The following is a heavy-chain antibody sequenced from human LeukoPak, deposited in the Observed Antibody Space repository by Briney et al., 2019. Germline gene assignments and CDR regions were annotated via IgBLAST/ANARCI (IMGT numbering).Heavy chain of an antibody. CDR1: GFTFSSYG. Sequence: GGSLRLSCAASGFTFSSYGMSWVRQAPGKGLEWVSAISGTGGSTYYADSVKGRFTLSRDNSKNTLYLQMNSLRAEDTAVYYCAKVYYDYVWGSAFGTFDIWGQGTMVTVSS. J-gene: IGHJ3*02. CDR2: ISGTGGST. D-gene: IGHD3-16*01. V-gene: IGHV3-23*01. CDR3: AKVYYDYVWGSAFGTFDI.